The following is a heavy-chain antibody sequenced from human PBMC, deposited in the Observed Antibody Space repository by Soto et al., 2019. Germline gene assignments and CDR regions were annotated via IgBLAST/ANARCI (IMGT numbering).Heavy chain of an antibody. Sequence: SETLSLTCTVSGGSISSGDYYWSWVRQPPGKGLEWIGYIYYSGSTYYNPSLKSRVTISVDTSKNQFSLKLSSVTAADTAVYYCARVDDLYYFDYWGQGTLVTVSS. V-gene: IGHV4-30-4*01. D-gene: IGHD1-1*01. CDR2: IYYSGST. CDR1: GGSISSGDYY. CDR3: ARVDDLYYFDY. J-gene: IGHJ4*02.